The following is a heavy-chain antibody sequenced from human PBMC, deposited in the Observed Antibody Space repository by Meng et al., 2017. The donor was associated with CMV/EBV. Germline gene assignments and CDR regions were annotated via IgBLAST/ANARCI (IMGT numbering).Heavy chain of an antibody. CDR3: ARPSKSVGSSPGDY. Sequence: SGFTFSSYAMSWVRQAPGKGLEWVSAISGSGGSTYYADSVKGRFTTSRDNSKNTLYLQMNSLRAEDTAVYYCARPSKSVGSSPGDYWGQGTLVTVSS. CDR2: ISGSGGST. D-gene: IGHD6-6*01. CDR1: GFTFSSYA. V-gene: IGHV3-23*01. J-gene: IGHJ4*02.